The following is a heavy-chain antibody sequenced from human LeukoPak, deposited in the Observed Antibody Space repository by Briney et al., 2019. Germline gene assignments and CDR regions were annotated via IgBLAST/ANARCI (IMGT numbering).Heavy chain of an antibody. CDR1: GFIFSVSD. J-gene: IGHJ4*02. CDR2: ITHNSANI. CDR3: AVNFRH. D-gene: IGHD2/OR15-2a*01. Sequence: PGGPRSFSSASPGFIFSVSDTAWARQARAQGLEWVSTITHNSANIYYADSVKGRFSISRDNARNSLFLQMNSLRAEDTAVYYCAVNFRHWGPGTLVTVSS. V-gene: IGHV3-21*01.